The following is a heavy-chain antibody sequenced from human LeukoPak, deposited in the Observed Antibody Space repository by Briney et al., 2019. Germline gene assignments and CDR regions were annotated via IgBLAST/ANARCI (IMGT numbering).Heavy chain of an antibody. CDR1: GGTFSSYA. D-gene: IGHD2-2*01. V-gene: IGHV1-69*05. J-gene: IGHJ3*02. CDR3: ARGLRGVVVVPAAIPDAFDI. Sequence: ASVKVSCKASGGTFSSYAISWVRQAPGQGLAWMGGIIPIFGTANYAQKFQGRVTITTDESTSTAYMELSSLRSEDTAVYYCARGLRGVVVVPAAIPDAFDIWGQGTMVTVSS. CDR2: IIPIFGTA.